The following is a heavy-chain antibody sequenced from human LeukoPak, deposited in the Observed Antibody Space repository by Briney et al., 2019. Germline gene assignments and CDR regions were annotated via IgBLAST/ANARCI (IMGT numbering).Heavy chain of an antibody. CDR1: GFTFSSYS. CDR3: ARNDDYFDY. Sequence: MSGGSLRLSCAASGFTFSSYSMNWVRQAPGKGLEWVSSISSSSSYIYYADSVKGRFTMSRDNAKNALSLEMHSLRAEDTALYYGARNDDYFDYWGQGTLVTVSS. D-gene: IGHD3-16*01. V-gene: IGHV3-21*01. J-gene: IGHJ4*02. CDR2: ISSSSSYI.